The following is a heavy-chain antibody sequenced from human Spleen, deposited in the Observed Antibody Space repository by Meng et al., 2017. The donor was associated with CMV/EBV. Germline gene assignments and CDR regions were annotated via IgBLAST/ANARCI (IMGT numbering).Heavy chain of an antibody. Sequence: SETLSLTCAVYGGSFSAYHWIWIRQPPGEGLEWIGEINHSGSTNYNPSLKSRVTMSVDASKTQFSLKLSPVTAADTAVYYCARGARWAFDIWGQGTMVTVSS. CDR2: INHSGST. D-gene: IGHD5-24*01. CDR3: ARGARWAFDI. CDR1: GGSFSAYH. J-gene: IGHJ3*02. V-gene: IGHV4-34*01.